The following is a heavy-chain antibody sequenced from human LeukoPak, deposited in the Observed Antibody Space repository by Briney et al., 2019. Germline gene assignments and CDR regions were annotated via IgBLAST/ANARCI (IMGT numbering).Heavy chain of an antibody. D-gene: IGHD5-18*01. V-gene: IGHV1-69*13. CDR1: GGTFSSYA. J-gene: IGHJ4*02. CDR2: IIPIFGTA. Sequence: SVKVSCKASGGTFSSYAISWVRQAPGQGLEWMGGIIPIFGTANYAQKFQGRVTITADESTSTAYMELSSLRSDDTAVYYCARGDNVDTAMEDYFDYWGQGTLVTVSS. CDR3: ARGDNVDTAMEDYFDY.